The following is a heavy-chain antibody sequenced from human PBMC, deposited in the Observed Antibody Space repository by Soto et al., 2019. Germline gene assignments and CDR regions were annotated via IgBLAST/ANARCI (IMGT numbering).Heavy chain of an antibody. J-gene: IGHJ4*02. CDR3: AKDRRITMIVVVGPSDY. CDR2: ISGSFCIT. V-gene: IGHV3-23*01. CDR1: GFTFSSYA. D-gene: IGHD3-22*01. Sequence: WGSLRLSFASSGFTFSSYAMSWVRQAPGKGLEWVSAISGSFCITYYAEXVKCRFXXXXGXCXXTXYLQMXGLRAEDTAVYYCAKDRRITMIVVVGPSDYWGQGTLVTVSS.